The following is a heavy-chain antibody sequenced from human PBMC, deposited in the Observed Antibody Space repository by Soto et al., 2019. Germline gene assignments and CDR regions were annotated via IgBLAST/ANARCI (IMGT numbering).Heavy chain of an antibody. CDR2: IHLSGRV. CDR1: GGSFSDYY. V-gene: IGHV4-34*01. CDR3: ARTPTRGASAWLDP. Sequence: QVQLQQWGSELLKPSETLSLTCAIYGGSFSDYYWHWIRQSPGKGLEWIGEIHLSGRVNFTPSLKSRTSLSMDTSRNQFFLTLRSVTAADTAVYFCARTPTRGASAWLDPWGRGHLVTVSS. J-gene: IGHJ5*02. D-gene: IGHD1-26*01.